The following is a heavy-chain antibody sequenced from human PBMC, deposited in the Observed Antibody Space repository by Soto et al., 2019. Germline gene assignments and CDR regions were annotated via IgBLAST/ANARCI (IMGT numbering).Heavy chain of an antibody. CDR3: AGRGSDPGAYYGIDV. D-gene: IGHD5-12*01. V-gene: IGHV1-18*01. CDR1: GYTFTSYG. CDR2: ISAYNGNT. Sequence: QVQLVQSGAEVKKPGASVKVSCKASGYTFTSYGISWVRQAPGQGLEWRGWISAYNGNTNYAQKLQGRVNITTDTSPGTAYMELSSLRSGDTAVYYWAGRGSDPGAYYGIDVWGHGTTVTVCS. J-gene: IGHJ6*01.